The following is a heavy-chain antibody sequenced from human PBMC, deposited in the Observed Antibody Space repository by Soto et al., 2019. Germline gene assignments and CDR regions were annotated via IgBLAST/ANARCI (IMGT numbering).Heavy chain of an antibody. CDR1: GFTFSSYA. J-gene: IGHJ5*02. V-gene: IGHV3-23*01. D-gene: IGHD2-2*03. CDR3: AKGSLDIVVVPAAEVNWFDP. Sequence: GGSLRLSCAASGFTFSSYAMSWVRQAPGKGLEWVSAISGSGGSTYYADSVKGRFTISRDNSKNTLYLQMNSLRAEDTAVYYCAKGSLDIVVVPAAEVNWFDPWGQGTRVTVSS. CDR2: ISGSGGST.